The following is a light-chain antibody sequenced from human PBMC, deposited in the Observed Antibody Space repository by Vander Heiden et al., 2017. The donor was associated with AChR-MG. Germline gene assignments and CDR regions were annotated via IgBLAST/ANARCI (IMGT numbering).Light chain of an antibody. Sequence: QSALTQPASVSGSPGQSITISCTGTSSDVGANNYVSWYQQHPGKAPKLMIYDVTNRPSGVSNRFSGSKSGNTASLTISGLQAEDEAHYYCSSYTTSSTWVFGGGTKLTGL. V-gene: IGLV2-14*01. CDR1: SSDVGANNY. CDR2: DVT. J-gene: IGLJ3*02. CDR3: SSYTTSSTWV.